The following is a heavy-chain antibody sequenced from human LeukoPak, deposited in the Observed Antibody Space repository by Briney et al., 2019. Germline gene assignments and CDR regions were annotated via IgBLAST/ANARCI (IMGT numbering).Heavy chain of an antibody. CDR1: RFTFDDYA. Sequence: GGSLRLSCAASRFTFDDYAMHWVRQAPGKGLEWVSGISWNSGSIGYADSVKGRFTISRDNAKNSLYLQMNSLRAEDTALYYCAKDMGSGAYCGGDCHATMGYWGQGTLVTVSS. J-gene: IGHJ4*02. D-gene: IGHD2-21*02. V-gene: IGHV3-9*01. CDR3: AKDMGSGAYCGGDCHATMGY. CDR2: ISWNSGSI.